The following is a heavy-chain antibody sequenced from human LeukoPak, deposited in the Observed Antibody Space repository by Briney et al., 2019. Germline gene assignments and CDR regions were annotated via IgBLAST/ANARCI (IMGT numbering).Heavy chain of an antibody. D-gene: IGHD3-22*01. Sequence: SETLSLTCTVSGGSISSGSYYWSWIRQPAGKGLEWIGRIYTSGSTNYNPSLKSRVTISVDTSKNQFSLKLSSVTAADTAVYYCASGLGIYFDSSGYELGYWGHGTLVTVFS. J-gene: IGHJ4*01. CDR1: GGSISSGSYY. CDR2: IYTSGST. CDR3: ASGLGIYFDSSGYELGY. V-gene: IGHV4-61*02.